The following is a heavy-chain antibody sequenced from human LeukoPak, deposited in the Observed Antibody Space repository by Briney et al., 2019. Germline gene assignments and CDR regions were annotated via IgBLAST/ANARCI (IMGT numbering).Heavy chain of an antibody. CDR2: INHSGST. CDR1: GGSFSGYY. D-gene: IGHD5-24*01. J-gene: IGHJ4*02. CDR3: ARGSKMATITY. V-gene: IGHV4-34*01. Sequence: SETLSLTCAVYGGSFSGYYWSWIRQPPGKGLEWIGEINHSGSTNYNPSLKSRVTISVDTSKNQFFLKLSSVTAADTAVYYCARGSKMATITYWGQGTLVTVSS.